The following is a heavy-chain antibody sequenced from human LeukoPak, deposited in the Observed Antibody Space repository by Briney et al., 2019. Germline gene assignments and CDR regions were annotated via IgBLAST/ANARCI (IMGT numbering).Heavy chain of an antibody. J-gene: IGHJ6*02. V-gene: IGHV3-53*01. D-gene: IGHD6-13*01. CDR1: GFTVSSNY. Sequence: PGGSLRLSCAASGFTVSSNYTSWVRQAPGKGLEWVSVIYSGGSTYYADSVKGRFTISRDNSKNTLYLQMNSLRAEDTAVYYCARGRQLVRVPKYYYYGMDVWGQGTTVTVSS. CDR3: ARGRQLVRVPKYYYYGMDV. CDR2: IYSGGST.